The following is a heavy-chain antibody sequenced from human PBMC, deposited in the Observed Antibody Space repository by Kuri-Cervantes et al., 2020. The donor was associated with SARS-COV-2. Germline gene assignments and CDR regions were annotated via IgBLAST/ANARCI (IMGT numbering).Heavy chain of an antibody. J-gene: IGHJ4*02. CDR3: AKVGLAQNDFWSGYYTG. D-gene: IGHD3-3*01. CDR2: VYSSDART. V-gene: IGHV3-53*01. CDR1: GFTVSSNY. Sequence: GESLKISCAASGFTVSSNYMSWVRQAPGRGLEWVAVVYSSDARTYYADSAKGRFNISRDNSKNTVYLQMSSLRVEDTAVYYCAKVGLAQNDFWSGYYTGWGQGTLVTVSS.